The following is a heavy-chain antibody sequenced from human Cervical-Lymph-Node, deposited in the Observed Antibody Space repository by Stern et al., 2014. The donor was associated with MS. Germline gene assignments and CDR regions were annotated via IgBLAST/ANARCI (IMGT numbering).Heavy chain of an antibody. J-gene: IGHJ6*02. Sequence: MPLVESGGGVVQPGRSLRLSCAASGFTFSSYGMHWVRQAPGQGLEWVAVLWYDGSNIYYADSVKGRFTISRDNSKNTLYLQMNSLRADDTGVYYCARSSSPSPCGYYGMDVWGQGTTVTVSS. D-gene: IGHD6-13*01. CDR1: GFTFSSYG. V-gene: IGHV3-33*01. CDR3: ARSSSPSPCGYYGMDV. CDR2: LWYDGSNI.